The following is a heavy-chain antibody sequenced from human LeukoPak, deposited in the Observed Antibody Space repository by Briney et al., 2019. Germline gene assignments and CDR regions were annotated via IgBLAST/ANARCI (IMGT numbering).Heavy chain of an antibody. CDR2: IYHSGST. D-gene: IGHD1-7*01. J-gene: IGHJ4*02. CDR1: GGSISSGGYY. Sequence: SETLSLTCTVSGGSISSGGYYWSWIRQPPGKGLEWIGYIYHSGSTYYNPSLKSRVTISVDRSKNQFSLKLSSVTAADTAVYYCARGRNWNYFFSSHPHIFDYWGQGTLVTVSS. CDR3: ARGRNWNYFFSSHPHIFDY. V-gene: IGHV4-30-2*01.